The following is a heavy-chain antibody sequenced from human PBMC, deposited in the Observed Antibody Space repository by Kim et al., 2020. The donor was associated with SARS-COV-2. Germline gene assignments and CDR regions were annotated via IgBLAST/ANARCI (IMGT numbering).Heavy chain of an antibody. J-gene: IGHJ4*02. D-gene: IGHD3-10*01. CDR3: ARSTREYYFDY. CDR1: GYSISSGYY. Sequence: SETLSLTCTVSGYSISSGYYWGWIRQPPGKGLEWIGSIYHSGSTYYNPSLKSRVTISVDTSKNQFSLKLSSVTAADTAVYYCARSTREYYFDYWGQGTLVTVSS. V-gene: IGHV4-38-2*02. CDR2: IYHSGST.